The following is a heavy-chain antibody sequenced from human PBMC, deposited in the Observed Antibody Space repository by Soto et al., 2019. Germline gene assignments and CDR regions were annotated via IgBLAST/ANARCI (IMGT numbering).Heavy chain of an antibody. CDR3: ARVPRQRLYGPTRNGMDV. D-gene: IGHD6-25*01. V-gene: IGHV1-69*01. CDR1: GGTFGIYA. Sequence: QVQLVQSGAAVSKPGTSVKLSCKASGGTFGIYAIGWVRQAPGQGLEWMGGIIPAFGTTKNAKKFQGRVDMTADESTNTVYMERSGLGLDETTVYYCARVPRQRLYGPTRNGMDVWGQGTTLIVSS. J-gene: IGHJ6*02. CDR2: IIPAFGTT.